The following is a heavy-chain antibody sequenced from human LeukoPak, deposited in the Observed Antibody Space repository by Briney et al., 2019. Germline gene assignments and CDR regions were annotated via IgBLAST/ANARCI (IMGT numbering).Heavy chain of an antibody. D-gene: IGHD3-10*01. J-gene: IGHJ4*02. CDR1: GFTFSNYG. Sequence: PGGSLRLSCAASGFTFSNYGMHWVSQAPGKGLEWVTYISSSSSTIYYADSVRGRFAISRDNARKSLYLQMNSLRDEDTAVYYCVTGEDSGRPQAIDYWGQGTLVTVSS. CDR3: VTGEDSGRPQAIDY. V-gene: IGHV3-48*02. CDR2: ISSSSSTI.